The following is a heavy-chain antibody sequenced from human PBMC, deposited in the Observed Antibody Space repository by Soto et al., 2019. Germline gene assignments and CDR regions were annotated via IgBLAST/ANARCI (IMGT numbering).Heavy chain of an antibody. Sequence: GGSLRLSCTASGFTFGDYAMSWFRQAPGKGLEWVGFIRSKAYGGTTEYAASVKGRFTISRDDSKSIAYLQMNSLKTEDTAVYYCTRDRGVLFKLNYYYYGMDVWGQGTTVTVSS. J-gene: IGHJ6*02. CDR2: IRSKAYGGTT. CDR1: GFTFGDYA. D-gene: IGHD2-21*01. CDR3: TRDRGVLFKLNYYYYGMDV. V-gene: IGHV3-49*03.